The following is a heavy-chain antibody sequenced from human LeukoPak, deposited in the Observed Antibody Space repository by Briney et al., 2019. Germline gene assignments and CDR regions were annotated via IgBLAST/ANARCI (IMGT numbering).Heavy chain of an antibody. D-gene: IGHD3-16*01. Sequence: PGESLRLSCAASGFIFRNFGMSWIRQAPGKGLEWVSHNSDVVAHTWYADSVKGRFIISRDNSNNRVFLQMNSLRPEDTALYYCAKDNYGGVYASWGQGTLVTVSS. V-gene: IGHV3-23*01. J-gene: IGHJ5*02. CDR3: AKDNYGGVYAS. CDR2: NSDVVAHT. CDR1: GFIFRNFG.